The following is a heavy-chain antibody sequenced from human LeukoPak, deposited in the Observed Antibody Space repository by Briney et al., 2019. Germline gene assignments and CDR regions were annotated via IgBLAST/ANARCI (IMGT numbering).Heavy chain of an antibody. Sequence: GGSLRLSCAASGFSFSDSCMSWIRQAPGQGLEWLSYIKSSDTSTFYADSVKGRFTVSRDNAKNSLYLQMNSLRAEDTAVYYCARRGNMSSHAFDIWGQGTVVTVSS. CDR2: IKSSDTST. J-gene: IGHJ3*02. V-gene: IGHV3-11*01. CDR3: ARRGNMSSHAFDI. CDR1: GFSFSDSC. D-gene: IGHD2/OR15-2a*01.